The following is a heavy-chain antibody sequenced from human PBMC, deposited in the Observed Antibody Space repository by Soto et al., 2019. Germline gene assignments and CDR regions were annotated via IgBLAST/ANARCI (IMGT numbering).Heavy chain of an antibody. V-gene: IGHV3-33*01. Sequence: VGSLRLSCAASGFTFSSYGMHWVRQAPGKGLEWVAVIWYDGSNKYYADSVKGRFTISRDNSKNTLYLQMNSLRAEDTAVYYCARDYVEMAPVGAFDIWGQGTMVTV. CDR3: ARDYVEMAPVGAFDI. CDR1: GFTFSSYG. D-gene: IGHD3-16*01. J-gene: IGHJ3*02. CDR2: IWYDGSNK.